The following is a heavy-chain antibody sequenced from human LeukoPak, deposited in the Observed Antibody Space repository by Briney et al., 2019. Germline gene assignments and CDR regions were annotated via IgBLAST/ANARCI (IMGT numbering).Heavy chain of an antibody. CDR1: GFTFSNSW. D-gene: IGHD3-16*01. CDR3: VRSLGGSSDY. J-gene: IGHJ4*02. V-gene: IGHV3-74*01. CDR2: INTDGTYS. Sequence: QPGGSLRLSCAASGFTFSNSWFHWVRRAPGKGLVWVSRINTDGTYSNSGDSVKGRFTISRGNAKNTLYLQMNSLRVEDTAVYYCVRSLGGSSDYWGQGTLVTVSS.